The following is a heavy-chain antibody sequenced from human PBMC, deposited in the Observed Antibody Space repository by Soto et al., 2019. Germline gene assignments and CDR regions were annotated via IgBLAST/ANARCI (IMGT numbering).Heavy chain of an antibody. D-gene: IGHD2-15*01. CDR1: GGTFSSYA. Sequence: ASVKVSCKASGGTFSSYAISWVRQAPGQGLEWMGGIIPIFGTANYAQKFQGRVTITADESTSTAYMELSSLRSEDTAVYYCASTTFLYCSGGSCYSYYYGMDVWGQGTTVTVSS. CDR2: IIPIFGTA. CDR3: ASTTFLYCSGGSCYSYYYGMDV. V-gene: IGHV1-69*13. J-gene: IGHJ6*02.